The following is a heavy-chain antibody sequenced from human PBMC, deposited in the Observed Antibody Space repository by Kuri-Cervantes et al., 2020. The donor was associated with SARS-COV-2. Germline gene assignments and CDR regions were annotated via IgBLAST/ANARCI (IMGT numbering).Heavy chain of an antibody. Sequence: ASVKVSCKASGGTFSSYAISWVRQAPGQGLEWMGWISAYNGNTNYAQKLQGRVTMTTDTSTSTAYMELRSLRSEDTAVYYCARAPYSSGWRFFRFDPWGQGTLVTVSS. CDR3: ARAPYSSGWRFFRFDP. CDR2: ISAYNGNT. V-gene: IGHV1-18*01. J-gene: IGHJ5*02. D-gene: IGHD6-19*01. CDR1: GGTFSSYA.